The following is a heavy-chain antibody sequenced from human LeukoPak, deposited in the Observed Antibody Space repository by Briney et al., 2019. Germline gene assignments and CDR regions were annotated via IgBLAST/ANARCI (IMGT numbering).Heavy chain of an antibody. CDR3: AKGAAALGYNWFDP. J-gene: IGHJ5*02. CDR1: GFSFSTYA. D-gene: IGHD3-16*01. Sequence: GGSLRLSCEASGFSFSTYAMSWVRQAPGKGLEWVSVISGGGDSTYYADSVKGRFIISRENSKNTLYLQMNSLRAEDTAIYYCAKGAAALGYNWFDPRGQGTLVTVSS. CDR2: ISGGGDST. V-gene: IGHV3-23*01.